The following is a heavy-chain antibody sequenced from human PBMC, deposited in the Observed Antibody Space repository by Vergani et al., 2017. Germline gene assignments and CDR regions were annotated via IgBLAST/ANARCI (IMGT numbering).Heavy chain of an antibody. CDR1: GFTFSYYA. CDR3: AKYHYSGSYSGTTD. J-gene: IGHJ4*02. CDR2: ISGSGGST. V-gene: IGHV3-23*01. D-gene: IGHD1-26*01. Sequence: EVQLLESGGGLVQPGGSLRLSCAASGFTFSYYAMSWVRQAPGKGLEWVSAISGSGGSTYYADSVKGRFTISRDNFKNTLHLQMNSLRAEDTAIYYCAKYHYSGSYSGTTDWGQGTLVTVSS.